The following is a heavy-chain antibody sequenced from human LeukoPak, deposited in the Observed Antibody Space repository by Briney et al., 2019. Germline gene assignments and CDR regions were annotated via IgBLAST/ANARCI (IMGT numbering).Heavy chain of an antibody. CDR1: GGSVNYYF. CDR2: IHYSGRT. J-gene: IGHJ3*02. V-gene: IGHV4-59*02. CDR3: SKDGPFDI. Sequence: PSETLSLTCPVSGGSVNYYFWSWIRQPPGKGLEWIGYIHYSGRTDYKPSLKSRATISIDTSKNQISLKANSVTAADTAVYYCSKDGPFDIWGQGTMVAVSS.